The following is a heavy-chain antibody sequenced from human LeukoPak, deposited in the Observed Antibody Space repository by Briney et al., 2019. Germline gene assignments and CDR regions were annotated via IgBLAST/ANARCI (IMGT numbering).Heavy chain of an antibody. V-gene: IGHV4-59*01. J-gene: IGHJ4*02. CDR3: ARNGPHYYDNSGYLYS. CDR2: NDYTGGA. CDR1: GGSISSYY. Sequence: SETLSLTCTVSGGSISSYYWNWIRQPPGKGLEWIGNNDYTGGANYNPSLKSRVTILVDTSKNQFSLKLISVTAADTAVYFCARNGPHYYDNSGYLYSWGQGALVTVSS. D-gene: IGHD3-22*01.